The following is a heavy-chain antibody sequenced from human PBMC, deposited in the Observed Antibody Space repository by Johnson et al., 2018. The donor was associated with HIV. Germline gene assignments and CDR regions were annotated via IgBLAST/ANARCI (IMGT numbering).Heavy chain of an antibody. CDR3: AKGGYYYDSSGYLDAFDI. CDR2: ISYDGSNK. D-gene: IGHD3-22*01. CDR1: GFTFSSYG. J-gene: IGHJ3*02. V-gene: IGHV3-30*18. Sequence: QVQLVESGGGLVKPGGSLRLSCAASGFTFSSYGMHWVRQAPGKGLEWVTVISYDGSNKYYAASVKGRFTISRDNSKKTLFLQMNSLRPEDTAVYYCAKGGYYYDSSGYLDAFDIWGQGTMVTVSS.